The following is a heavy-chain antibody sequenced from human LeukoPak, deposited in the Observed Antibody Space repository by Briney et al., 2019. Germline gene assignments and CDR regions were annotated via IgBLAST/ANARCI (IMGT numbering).Heavy chain of an antibody. D-gene: IGHD6-19*01. CDR1: GNSISNYA. CDR2: ISAYNGNT. CDR3: ARDYSSGWPNFDY. V-gene: IGHV1-18*01. J-gene: IGHJ4*02. Sequence: AASVTVSCKASGNSISNYAVSWVRQAPGQGLEWMGWISAYNGNTNYAQKLQGRVTMTTDTSTSTAYMELRSLRSDDTAVYYCARDYSSGWPNFDYWGQGTLVTVSS.